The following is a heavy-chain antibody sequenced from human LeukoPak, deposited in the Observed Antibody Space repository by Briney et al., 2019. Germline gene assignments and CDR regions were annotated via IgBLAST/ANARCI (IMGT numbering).Heavy chain of an antibody. J-gene: IGHJ4*02. V-gene: IGHV4-39*01. CDR3: ARHLDYYYDSSGYSDY. CDR1: GGSISSSSYY. D-gene: IGHD3-22*01. CDR2: TYYSGRH. Sequence: SETLSLTCTVSGGSISSSSYYWGWIRQPPGKGLEWIGCTYYSGRHYYKPSLKSGVTISVDTSKNQFSLKLSAVTAADTDVYYCARHLDYYYDSSGYSDYWGQGTLVTVSS.